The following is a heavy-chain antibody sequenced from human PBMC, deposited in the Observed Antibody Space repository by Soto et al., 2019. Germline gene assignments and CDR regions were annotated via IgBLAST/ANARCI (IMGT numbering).Heavy chain of an antibody. CDR1: GFTFDDYA. D-gene: IGHD3-10*01. J-gene: IGHJ4*02. Sequence: EVQLVESGGGLVQPGRSLRLSCAASGFTFDDYAMHWVRQAPGKGLEWVSGISWNSDSVSYADSVKGRFTVSRGNARNSLYLQMNNLRHEDTALYYCAKETQSNLGTGAFDYWGQGVLVTVSS. V-gene: IGHV3-9*01. CDR3: AKETQSNLGTGAFDY. CDR2: ISWNSDSV.